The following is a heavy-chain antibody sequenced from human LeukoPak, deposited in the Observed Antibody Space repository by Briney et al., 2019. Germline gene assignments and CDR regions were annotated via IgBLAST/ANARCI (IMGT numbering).Heavy chain of an antibody. Sequence: GGSLRLSCAASGFTFTNVWMSWVRQTPWKGLEWVGRIKSKSDGETTDYAAPVKGRFTITRDDAKTMVYLQMNSLKSEDTAVYYCTTDRGSVWGQGTLVTVSS. J-gene: IGHJ4*02. CDR2: IKSKSDGETT. CDR3: TTDRGSV. CDR1: GFTFTNVW. V-gene: IGHV3-15*01.